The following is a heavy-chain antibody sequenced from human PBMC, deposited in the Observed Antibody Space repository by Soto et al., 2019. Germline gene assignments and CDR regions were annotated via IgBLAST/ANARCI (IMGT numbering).Heavy chain of an antibody. D-gene: IGHD1-26*01. CDR2: IIPIFGTA. CDR1: GGTFSSYA. J-gene: IGHJ3*02. CDR3: ARAPQSGRDDAFDI. V-gene: IGHV1-69*01. Sequence: QVQLVQSGAEVKKPGSSVKVSCKASGGTFSSYAISWVRQAPGQGLEWMGGIIPIFGTANYAQKFQGRVTTTADESTRTDYMELSSLRDEDTAVYYCARAPQSGRDDAFDIWGQGPMVTVSS.